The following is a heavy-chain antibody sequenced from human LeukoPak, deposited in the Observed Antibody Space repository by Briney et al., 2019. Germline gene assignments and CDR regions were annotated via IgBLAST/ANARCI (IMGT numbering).Heavy chain of an antibody. CDR2: ISYDGSNK. CDR1: GFTFSSYG. D-gene: IGHD6-13*01. J-gene: IGHJ6*03. Sequence: QVQLVESGGGVVQPGRSLRLSCAASGFTFSSYGMHWVRQAPGKGLEWVAVISYDGSNKYYADSVKGRFTISRDNAKNSVDLQMNSLRVEDTAVYYCARVAAAGTGIFVNFYYSMDIWGKGTTVTISS. V-gene: IGHV3-30*03. CDR3: ARVAAAGTGIFVNFYYSMDI.